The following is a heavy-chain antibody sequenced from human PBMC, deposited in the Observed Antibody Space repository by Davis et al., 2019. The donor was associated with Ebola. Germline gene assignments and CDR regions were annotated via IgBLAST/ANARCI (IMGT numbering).Heavy chain of an antibody. CDR3: ARIQLLWFGELLYFYYGMDV. D-gene: IGHD3-10*01. J-gene: IGHJ6*04. CDR1: GFTFSNAW. V-gene: IGHV3-15*01. Sequence: GEFLKISCAASGFTFSNAWMSWVRQAPGKGLEWVGRIKSKADGGTTDYAAPVKGRFTISRDDSKNTLYLQMNSLKAEDTAVYYCARIQLLWFGELLYFYYGMDVWGKGTTVTVSS. CDR2: IKSKADGGTT.